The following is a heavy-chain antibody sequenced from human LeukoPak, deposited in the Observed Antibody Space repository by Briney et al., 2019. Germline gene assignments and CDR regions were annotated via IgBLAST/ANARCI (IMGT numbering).Heavy chain of an antibody. D-gene: IGHD2-2*01. CDR3: ARSDYCSSTSCERYYYYYMDV. V-gene: IGHV4-61*02. CDR2: TYTSGST. Sequence: SETLSLTCTVSGGSISSGSYYWSWIRQPAGKGLEWIGRTYTSGSTNYNPSLKSRVTISVDTSKNQFSLKLSSVTAADTAVYYCARSDYCSSTSCERYYYYYMDVWGKGTTVTVSS. J-gene: IGHJ6*03. CDR1: GGSISSGSYY.